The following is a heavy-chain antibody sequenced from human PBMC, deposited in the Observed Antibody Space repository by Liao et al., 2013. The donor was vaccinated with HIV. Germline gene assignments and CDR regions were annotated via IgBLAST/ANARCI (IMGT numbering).Heavy chain of an antibody. J-gene: IGHJ3*02. CDR3: ARDLGPELGIGAFDI. CDR2: FYTTGSS. D-gene: IGHD7-27*01. CDR1: GGSISSGSYY. V-gene: IGHV4-61*02. Sequence: QVQLQESGPGLVKPSQTLSLTCSVSGGSISSGSYYWSWIRQPAGKGLEWIGRFYTTGSSNYNPSVRSRVSISVDMSKNQFSLKLSSVTAADTAMYYCARDLGPELGIGAFDIWGQGTMVTVSS.